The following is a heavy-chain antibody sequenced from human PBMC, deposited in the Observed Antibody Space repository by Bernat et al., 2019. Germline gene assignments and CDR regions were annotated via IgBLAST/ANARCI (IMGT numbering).Heavy chain of an antibody. D-gene: IGHD3-10*01. CDR2: IKSKTDGGTT. V-gene: IGHV3-15*07. CDR1: GFIFSNAW. Sequence: EVQLVESGGGLLQPGGSLRLSCAGSGFIFSNAWMNWVHQAPGKGLEWVGRIKSKTDGGTTDYAAPVKGRFTISRDDSKNTLYLQMNSLRTEDTAVYYCSPGPGAFDIWGQGTRVTVSS. CDR3: SPGPGAFDI. J-gene: IGHJ3*02.